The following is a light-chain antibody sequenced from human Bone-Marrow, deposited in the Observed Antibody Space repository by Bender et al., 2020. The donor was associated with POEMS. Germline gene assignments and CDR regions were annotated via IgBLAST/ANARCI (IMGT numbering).Light chain of an antibody. J-gene: IGLJ3*02. Sequence: QSALTQPASVSGSPGQSITISCTGTLSDVGGYHYVSWFQHHPGKAPKLMIYGVTNRPSGVSDRFSGSKSGNTASLTISGLQAEDEADYYCTSYTTSNTLVFGGGTKLTVL. CDR3: TSYTTSNTLV. CDR1: LSDVGGYHY. CDR2: GVT. V-gene: IGLV2-14*03.